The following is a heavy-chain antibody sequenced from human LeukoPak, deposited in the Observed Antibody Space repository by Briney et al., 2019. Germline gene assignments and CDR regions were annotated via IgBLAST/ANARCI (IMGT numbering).Heavy chain of an antibody. Sequence: GGSLRLSCAASGFTFSSYAMSWVRQAPGKGLEWVSAISGSGGSTYYADSVKGRFTISRDNSKNTLYLRMNSLRAEDTAVYYCASHSSYSGSYYDAIFNYWGQGTLVTVSS. V-gene: IGHV3-23*01. D-gene: IGHD1-26*01. J-gene: IGHJ4*02. CDR3: ASHSSYSGSYYDAIFNY. CDR2: ISGSGGST. CDR1: GFTFSSYA.